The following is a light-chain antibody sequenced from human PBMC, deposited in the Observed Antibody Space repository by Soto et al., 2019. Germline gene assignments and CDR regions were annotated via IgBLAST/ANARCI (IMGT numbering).Light chain of an antibody. CDR1: QNVDSNY. CDR3: QQYGSLSWT. CDR2: AAY. J-gene: IGKJ1*01. V-gene: IGKV3-20*01. Sequence: EIVLTQSPGTLCLSPGERATLSCSASQNVDSNYLAWYQQKPGQAPRIIIFAAYGRATGITDRFSGSGSGTDFTLTISRLEPEDFAVYYCQQYGSLSWTFGQGTKVEIK.